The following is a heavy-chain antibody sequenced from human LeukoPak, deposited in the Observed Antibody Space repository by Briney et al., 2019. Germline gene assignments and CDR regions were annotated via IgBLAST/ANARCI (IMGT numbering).Heavy chain of an antibody. CDR3: ARARYYYGSGSYYIPFDY. J-gene: IGHJ4*02. V-gene: IGHV1-69*06. CDR2: IIPIFGTA. Sequence: SVKVSCKASGYTFTRYYMHWVRQAPGQGLEWMGGIIPIFGTANYAQKFQGRVTITADNSTSTAYMELSSLRSEDTAVYYCARARYYYGSGSYYIPFDYWGQGTLVTVSS. CDR1: GYTFTRYY. D-gene: IGHD3-10*01.